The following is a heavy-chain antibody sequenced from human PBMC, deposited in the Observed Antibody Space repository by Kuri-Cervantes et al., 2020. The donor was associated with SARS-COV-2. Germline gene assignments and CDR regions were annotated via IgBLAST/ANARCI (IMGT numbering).Heavy chain of an antibody. D-gene: IGHD3-10*01. V-gene: IGHV3-7*03. CDR1: GFTFSSYW. CDR3: ASHPRGSGSYYLD. Sequence: GESLKISCSASGFTFSSYWMSWVRQAPGKGLEWVANIKQDGSEKYYVDSVKGRLTISRDNAKNSLYLQMNSLRAEDTAVYYCASHPRGSGSYYLDWGQGTLVTVSS. CDR2: IKQDGSEK. J-gene: IGHJ4*02.